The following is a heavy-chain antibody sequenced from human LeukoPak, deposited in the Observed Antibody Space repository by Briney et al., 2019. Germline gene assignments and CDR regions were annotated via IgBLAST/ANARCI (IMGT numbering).Heavy chain of an antibody. CDR3: ARGYDPFYYDTSGHYYGY. J-gene: IGHJ4*02. CDR1: GFTFSSHS. CDR2: ISSSSSTI. Sequence: PGGSLRLSCAASGFTFSSHSMNWVRQAPGKGLEWVSYISSSSSTIYYADSVKGRFTISRDNAKNSLYLQMNSLRAEDTAVYYCARGYDPFYYDTSGHYYGYWGQGTLVTVSS. D-gene: IGHD3-22*01. V-gene: IGHV3-48*04.